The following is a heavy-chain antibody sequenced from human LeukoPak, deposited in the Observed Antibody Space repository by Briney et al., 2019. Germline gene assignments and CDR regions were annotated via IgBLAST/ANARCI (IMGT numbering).Heavy chain of an antibody. Sequence: QPGGSLRLSCAASGFTFSSYAMSWVRQAPGKGLEWVSAISGSGGSTYYADSVKGRFTISRDNSKNTLYLQMNSLRAEDTAVYYWAKATYYYDSSGYDYFDYWGQGTLVTVSS. CDR1: GFTFSSYA. V-gene: IGHV3-23*01. CDR2: ISGSGGST. D-gene: IGHD3-22*01. J-gene: IGHJ4*02. CDR3: AKATYYYDSSGYDYFDY.